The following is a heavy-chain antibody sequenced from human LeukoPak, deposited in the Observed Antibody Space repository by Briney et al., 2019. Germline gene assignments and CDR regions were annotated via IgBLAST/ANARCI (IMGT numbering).Heavy chain of an antibody. CDR2: ISSSSSTI. Sequence: PGGSLRLSCAASGFTFSSYSMNWVRQAPGKGLEWVSYISSSSSTIYYADSVKGRFTISRDNAKNSLYLQMNSLRAEDTAVYYGAREPYYDILTGYYQTDYFDYWGQGTLATVSS. CDR1: GFTFSSYS. D-gene: IGHD3-9*01. J-gene: IGHJ4*02. V-gene: IGHV3-48*01. CDR3: AREPYYDILTGYYQTDYFDY.